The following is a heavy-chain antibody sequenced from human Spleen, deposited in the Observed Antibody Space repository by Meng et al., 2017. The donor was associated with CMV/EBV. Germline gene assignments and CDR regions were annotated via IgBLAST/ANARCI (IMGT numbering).Heavy chain of an antibody. CDR1: YTFTDYY. J-gene: IGHJ5*02. CDR2: VDPEDGET. V-gene: IGHV1-69-2*01. D-gene: IGHD2-2*01. CDR3: ATARYCSSTSCYFWFDP. Sequence: YTFTDYYMHWVQQAPGKGLEWMGLVDPEDGETIYAEKFQGRVTITADTSTDTAYMELSSLRSEDTAVYYCATARYCSSTSCYFWFDPWGQGTLVTVSS.